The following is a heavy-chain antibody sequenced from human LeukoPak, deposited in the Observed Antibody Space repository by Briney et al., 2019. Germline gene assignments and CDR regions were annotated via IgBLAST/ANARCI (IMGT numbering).Heavy chain of an antibody. J-gene: IGHJ4*02. Sequence: GGSLRLSCAASGFTFSSYAMSWVRQAPGKGLEWVSAISGCGGSTYYADSVKGRFTISRDNSKNTLYLQMNSLRAEDTAVYYCAKSHIVVVITRYDYWGQGTLVTVSS. CDR1: GFTFSSYA. D-gene: IGHD3-22*01. CDR2: ISGCGGST. CDR3: AKSHIVVVITRYDY. V-gene: IGHV3-23*01.